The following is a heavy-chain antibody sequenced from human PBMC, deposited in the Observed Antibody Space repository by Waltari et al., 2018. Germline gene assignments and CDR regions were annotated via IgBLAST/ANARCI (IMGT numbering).Heavy chain of an antibody. CDR3: AREGSGYDSDWGSYYYGMDV. Sequence: QVQLQESGPGLVKPSETLSLTCTVSGGSISSHYWSWIRQPPGKGLEWIGYIYYSGSTNHNPSLKSRVTISVDTSKNQFSLKLSSVTAADTAVYYCAREGSGYDSDWGSYYYGMDVWGQGTTVTVSS. V-gene: IGHV4-59*11. J-gene: IGHJ6*02. CDR1: GGSISSHY. CDR2: IYYSGST. D-gene: IGHD5-12*01.